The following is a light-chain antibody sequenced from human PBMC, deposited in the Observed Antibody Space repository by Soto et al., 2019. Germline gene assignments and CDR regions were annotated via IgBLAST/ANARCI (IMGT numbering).Light chain of an antibody. CDR1: QSVSSN. CDR3: QQYNNWPRGLT. CDR2: GAS. Sequence: EIVMTQSPATLSVSPGERATLSCRASQSVSSNLAWYQQKPGQAPRLLIYGASTRATGIPARFSGSGSGTEFTLTIGSLQSEDFAVYYCQQYNNWPRGLTFGGGTKVEIK. J-gene: IGKJ4*01. V-gene: IGKV3-15*01.